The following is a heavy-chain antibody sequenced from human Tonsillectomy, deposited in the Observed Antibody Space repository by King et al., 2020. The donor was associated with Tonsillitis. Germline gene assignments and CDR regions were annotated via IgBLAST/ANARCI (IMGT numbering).Heavy chain of an antibody. D-gene: IGHD6-19*01. Sequence: QVQLVESGGGVVQPGGSLRLSCASSGFDFSSYGMHWVRQAPGKGLEWVAVISFDASRKNYADSVKGRFTISRDNSKNTLYLEMNSLRGEDTAVYYCARERLYSSDWGIDYWGQGSLVTVSS. CDR3: ARERLYSSDWGIDY. J-gene: IGHJ4*02. CDR2: ISFDASRK. CDR1: GFDFSSYG. V-gene: IGHV3-33*05.